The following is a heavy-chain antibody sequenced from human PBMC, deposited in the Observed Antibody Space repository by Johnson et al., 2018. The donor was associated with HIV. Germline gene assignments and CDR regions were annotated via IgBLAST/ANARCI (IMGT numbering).Heavy chain of an antibody. CDR1: GFSFSRFW. Sequence: VQLVESGGGLVQPGGSLRLSCAASGFSFSRFWMNWVRQAPGKGLEWVANIKEDGSEKYYVDSVKGRFTMSRDNAKKTLYLEMNSLRAEDTVGCYCARSEITVVRWVAFDIWVQGTMVTVSS. J-gene: IGHJ3*02. V-gene: IGHV3-7*01. CDR3: ARSEITVVRWVAFDI. CDR2: IKEDGSEK. D-gene: IGHD3-10*01.